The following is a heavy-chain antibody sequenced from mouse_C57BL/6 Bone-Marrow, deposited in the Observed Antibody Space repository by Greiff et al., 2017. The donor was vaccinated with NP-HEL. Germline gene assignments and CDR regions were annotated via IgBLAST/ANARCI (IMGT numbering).Heavy chain of an antibody. CDR3: ARRGDYDYGFAY. CDR2: INPNNGGT. V-gene: IGHV1-18*01. CDR1: GYTFTDYN. J-gene: IGHJ3*01. Sequence: EVQLQQSGPELVKPGASVKIPCKASGYTFTDYNMDWVKQSHGKSLEWIGDINPNNGGTIYNQKFKGKATLTVDKSSSTAYMELRSLTSEDTAVYYCARRGDYDYGFAYWGQGTLVTVSA. D-gene: IGHD2-4*01.